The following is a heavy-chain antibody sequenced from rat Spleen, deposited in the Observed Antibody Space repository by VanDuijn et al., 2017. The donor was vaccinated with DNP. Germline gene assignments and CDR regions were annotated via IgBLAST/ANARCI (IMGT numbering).Heavy chain of an antibody. V-gene: IGHV5-27*01. Sequence: EVQLVESGGGLVQPGRSLKLSCAASGFTFSNYGMAWVRQAPAKGLEWVASISNSCGSTSYRDSVKGRFTISRENAQSSLYLQMDSLRSEDTATYYCTTLRAMDAWGQGTSVTVSS. CDR3: TTLRAMDA. J-gene: IGHJ4*01. CDR2: ISNSCGST. CDR1: GFTFSNYG.